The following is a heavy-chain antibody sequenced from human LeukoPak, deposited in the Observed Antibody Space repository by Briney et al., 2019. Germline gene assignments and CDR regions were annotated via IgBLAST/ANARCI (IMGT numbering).Heavy chain of an antibody. CDR3: ARGGGDCSSTSCYPYYFDY. CDR2: INHSGST. CDR1: GGSFSGYY. J-gene: IGHJ4*02. Sequence: SETLSLTCAVYGGSFSGYYWSWIRQPPGKGLEWIGEINHSGSTNYNPSLKSRVTISVDTSKNQFSLKLSSVTAADTAVYYCARGGGDCSSTSCYPYYFDYWGQGTLVTVSS. V-gene: IGHV4-34*01. D-gene: IGHD2-2*01.